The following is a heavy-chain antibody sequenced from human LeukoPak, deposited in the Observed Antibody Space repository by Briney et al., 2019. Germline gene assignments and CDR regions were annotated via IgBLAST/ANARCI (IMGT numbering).Heavy chain of an antibody. CDR2: ISSSSSTI. V-gene: IGHV3-48*04. CDR3: ARGYYYDSSGYYPDY. D-gene: IGHD3-22*01. Sequence: PGGSLRLSCAASGFTFSSYSMNWVRQAPGKGLEWVSYISSSSSTIYYADSVKGRFTISRDNAKNSLYLQMNSLRAEDTAVYYCARGYYYDSSGYYPDYWGQGTLVTVSS. J-gene: IGHJ4*02. CDR1: GFTFSSYS.